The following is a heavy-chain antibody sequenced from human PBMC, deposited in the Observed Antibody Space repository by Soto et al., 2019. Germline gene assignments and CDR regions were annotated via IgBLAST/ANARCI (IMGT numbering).Heavy chain of an antibody. Sequence: GSLRLFCTASGFTFNTHWMHWVRQAPGKGLVWVSRIYFDGITTNYADSVKGRLTVSRDNAKNTVYLHVNTLRDEDAAVYYCARGGAMGVDYWGQGTLVTVSS. CDR2: IYFDGITT. CDR1: GFTFNTHW. V-gene: IGHV3-74*01. J-gene: IGHJ4*02. CDR3: ARGGAMGVDY. D-gene: IGHD1-26*01.